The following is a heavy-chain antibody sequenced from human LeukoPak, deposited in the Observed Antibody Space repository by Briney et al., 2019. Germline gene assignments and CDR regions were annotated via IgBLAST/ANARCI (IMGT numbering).Heavy chain of an antibody. D-gene: IGHD2-2*01. V-gene: IGHV3-74*01. CDR1: GFTFSSYW. Sequence: PGGSLRLSCAASGFTFSSYWMHWVRQAPGKGLVWVSGINRDGSRTNYADSVKGRFTISRDNAKNTLYLQMNSLRAEDTAVYYCARGITVQKDIVVVPVYYYYYMDVWGKGTTVTVSS. CDR2: INRDGSRT. CDR3: ARGITVQKDIVVVPVYYYYYMDV. J-gene: IGHJ6*03.